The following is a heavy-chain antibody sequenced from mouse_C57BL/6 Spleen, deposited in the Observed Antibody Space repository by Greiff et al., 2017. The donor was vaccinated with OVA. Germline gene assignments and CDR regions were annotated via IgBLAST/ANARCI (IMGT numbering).Heavy chain of an antibody. CDR1: GYTFTDYY. V-gene: IGHV1-26*01. CDR2: INPNNGGT. D-gene: IGHD1-1*01. CDR3: ARRGYGSSFHWYFDV. Sequence: VQLQQSGPELVKPGASVKISCKASGYTFTDYYMNWVKQSHGKSLEWIGDINPNNGGTSYNQKFKGKATLTVDKSSSTAYMELRSLTSEDSAVYYCARRGYGSSFHWYFDVWGTGTTVTVSS. J-gene: IGHJ1*03.